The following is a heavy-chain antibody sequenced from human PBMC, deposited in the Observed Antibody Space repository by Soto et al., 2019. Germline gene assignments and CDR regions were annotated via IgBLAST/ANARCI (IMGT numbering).Heavy chain of an antibody. CDR3: ARELLWFGELLYTYGMDV. V-gene: IGHV1-2*04. CDR2: INPNSGGT. Sequence: ASVKVSCKASGYTFTGYYMHWVRQAPGQGLEWMGWINPNSGGTNYAQKFQGWVTMTRDTSISTAYMELSRLRSDDTAVYYCARELLWFGELLYTYGMDVWGQGTTVTVS. J-gene: IGHJ6*02. CDR1: GYTFTGYY. D-gene: IGHD3-10*01.